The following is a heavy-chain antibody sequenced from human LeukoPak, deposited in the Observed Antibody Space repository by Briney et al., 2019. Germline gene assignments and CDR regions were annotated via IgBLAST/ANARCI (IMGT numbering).Heavy chain of an antibody. J-gene: IGHJ4*02. V-gene: IGHV1-3*01. CDR3: ARDSSGYYGY. CDR1: GYTFTSYA. Sequence: ASVKVSCKASGYTFTSYAMHLVRKATGQRLEWMGLINAGNGKTKYSQKFQGRVTITSVTAAGTAYMELSSLRSEDTAVYYCARDSSGYYGYWGQGTLVTVSS. CDR2: INAGNGKT. D-gene: IGHD3-22*01.